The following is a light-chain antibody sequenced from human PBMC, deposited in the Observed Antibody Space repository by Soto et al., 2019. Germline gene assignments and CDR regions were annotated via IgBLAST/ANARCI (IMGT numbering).Light chain of an antibody. Sequence: DIRVTQSPSTLSAYVGDTVTITCRASQSFSTWLAWYQQKPGRAPKLLIYKASTLESGVPARFSGSGSGTEFTLTISSLQPDDFAPYYCQQYNIYSRTFGQVAMV. V-gene: IGKV1-5*03. CDR3: QQYNIYSRT. J-gene: IGKJ1*01. CDR2: KAS. CDR1: QSFSTW.